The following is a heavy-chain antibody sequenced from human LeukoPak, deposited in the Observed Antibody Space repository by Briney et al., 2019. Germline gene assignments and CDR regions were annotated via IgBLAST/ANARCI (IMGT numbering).Heavy chain of an antibody. V-gene: IGHV3-30*03. CDR2: ISYDGSNK. D-gene: IGHD2-2*01. CDR3: ARDTKDY. Sequence: GGSLRLSCAASGFTFSSYGMHWVRQAPGKGLEWVAVISYDGSNKYYADSVKGRFTISRDNSKNTLYLQMNNLRAEDTAVYYCARDTKDYWGQGTLVTVSS. CDR1: GFTFSSYG. J-gene: IGHJ4*02.